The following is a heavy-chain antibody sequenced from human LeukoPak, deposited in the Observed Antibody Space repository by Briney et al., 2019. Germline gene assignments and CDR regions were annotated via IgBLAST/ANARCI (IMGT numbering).Heavy chain of an antibody. CDR3: ARADHVSVWYFDL. CDR1: GGSISSGGYS. Sequence: SETLSLTCAVSGGSISSGGYSWSWIRQPPGKGLEWIGYIYHSGSTYYNPSLKSRVTISVDRSKNQFSLKLSSVTAADTAVYYCARADHVSVWYFDLWGRGTLVTVSS. CDR2: IYHSGST. J-gene: IGHJ2*01. D-gene: IGHD3-16*01. V-gene: IGHV4-30-2*01.